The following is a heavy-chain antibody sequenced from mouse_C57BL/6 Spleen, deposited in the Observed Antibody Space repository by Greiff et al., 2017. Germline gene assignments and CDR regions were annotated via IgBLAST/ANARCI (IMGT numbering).Heavy chain of an antibody. CDR1: GFTFTAYY. CDR2: IRNKANGYTT. J-gene: IGHJ1*03. D-gene: IGHD2-1*01. V-gene: IGHV7-3*01. CDR3: ARLYGNYVWYFDV. Sequence: DVMLVESGGGLVQPGGSLSLSCAASGFTFTAYYMSWVRQPPGKALEWLGFIRNKANGYTTESSASVKGRFTISRDNSQSILYLQMNALRAEDSATYYCARLYGNYVWYFDVWGTGTTVTVSS.